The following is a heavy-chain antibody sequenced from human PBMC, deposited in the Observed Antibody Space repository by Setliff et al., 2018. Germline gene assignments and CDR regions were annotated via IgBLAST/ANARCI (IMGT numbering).Heavy chain of an antibody. CDR3: ARGPSNYDLLTGCDL. J-gene: IGHJ5*02. D-gene: IGHD3-9*01. CDR2: ISAYNGYT. V-gene: IGHV1-18*01. CDR1: GYTFTSYG. Sequence: ASVKVSCKASGYTFTSYGISWVRQAPGQGLEWMGWISAYNGYTNYAQKLQGRVTMTTDTSTSTAYMELRSLRSDDTAVYYCARGPSNYDLLTGCDLWGQGTLVTVSS.